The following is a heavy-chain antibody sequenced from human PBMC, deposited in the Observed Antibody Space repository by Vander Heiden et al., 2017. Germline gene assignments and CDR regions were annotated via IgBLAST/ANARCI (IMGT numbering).Heavy chain of an antibody. V-gene: IGHV1-18*01. CDR1: GYTFISYD. Sequence: QVQLVQSGAEVKKPGASVKLSCKASGYTFISYDISWVRQAPGQGLEWMVWISAYNGNTNYAQKLQGRVTMTTDTSTSTAYMELRSLRSDDTAVYYCARGIGCTNGVCYNNWFDPWGQGTLVTVSS. J-gene: IGHJ5*02. D-gene: IGHD2-8*01. CDR2: ISAYNGNT. CDR3: ARGIGCTNGVCYNNWFDP.